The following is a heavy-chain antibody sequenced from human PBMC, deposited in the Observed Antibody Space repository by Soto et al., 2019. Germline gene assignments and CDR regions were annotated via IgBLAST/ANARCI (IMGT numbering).Heavy chain of an antibody. J-gene: IGHJ4*02. CDR3: ARGRYGDY. V-gene: IGHV1-18*01. D-gene: IGHD1-1*01. Sequence: QVHLVQSGAEVKKPGASVKVSCKGSGYIFTTYGITWVRQAPGQGLEWMGWISAHNGNTNYAQKRQGRDTVTRDTSTSTAYMELRNLRYDDTAVYYCARGRYGDYWGQGALVTVSS. CDR1: GYIFTTYG. CDR2: ISAHNGNT.